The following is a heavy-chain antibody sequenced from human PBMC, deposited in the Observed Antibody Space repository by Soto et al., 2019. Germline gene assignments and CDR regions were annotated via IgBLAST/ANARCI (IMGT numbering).Heavy chain of an antibody. V-gene: IGHV1-2*02. D-gene: IGHD3-3*01. CDR3: ARGGDPLENWFDP. CDR1: GYTFTGYY. Sequence: ASVKVSCKASGYTFTGYYIHWVRQAPGQGLEWMGWINPNSGGTNYAQKFQGRVTMTRDTSTSTAYMELSSLRSDDTAVYYCARGGDPLENWFDPWGQGTLVTVSS. CDR2: INPNSGGT. J-gene: IGHJ5*02.